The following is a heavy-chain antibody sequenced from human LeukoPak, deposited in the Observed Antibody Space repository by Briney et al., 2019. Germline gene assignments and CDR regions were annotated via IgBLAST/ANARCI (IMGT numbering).Heavy chain of an antibody. V-gene: IGHV3-21*05. CDR1: GFTFSRYA. CDR3: ARDTFQPGLIDS. D-gene: IGHD2-2*01. J-gene: IGHJ4*02. CDR2: INTDSSDI. Sequence: GGSLRLSCAASGFTFSRYAMNWVRQAPGKGLEWVSYINTDSSDIHYADSVKGRFTISRDNARNTLHLQLGSLRAEDSGVYYCARDTFQPGLIDSWGQGPLVTVSS.